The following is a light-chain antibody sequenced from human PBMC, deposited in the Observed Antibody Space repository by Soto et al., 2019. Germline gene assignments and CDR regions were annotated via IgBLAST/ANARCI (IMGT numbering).Light chain of an antibody. Sequence: ENVLTQSPGTLSLSPGESASLSCRASRDVTSRYVAWFQQKPGKAPRLLIYGASSRATGIPARFSGSGSGTDYILAIDRLAPEDFAVYYCQQYNDSPYTFGQGTKLEIK. V-gene: IGKV3-20*01. CDR2: GAS. CDR1: RDVTSRY. CDR3: QQYNDSPYT. J-gene: IGKJ2*01.